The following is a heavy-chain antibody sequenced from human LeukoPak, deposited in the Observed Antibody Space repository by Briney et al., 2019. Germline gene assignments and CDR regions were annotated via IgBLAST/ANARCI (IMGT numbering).Heavy chain of an antibody. CDR3: ARVDGDYYYYYGLDV. J-gene: IGHJ6*02. CDR1: RFTFSRYA. Sequence: PGGSLRLSCAATRFTFSRYAMSWVRQAPGKGLEWVSAVNNKGNNKYYADSVKGRFTISRDNAKNTLYLQMNSLRAEDTAVYYCARVDGDYYYYYGLDVWGHGTTVTVSS. CDR2: VNNKGNNK. V-gene: IGHV3-23*05. D-gene: IGHD4-17*01.